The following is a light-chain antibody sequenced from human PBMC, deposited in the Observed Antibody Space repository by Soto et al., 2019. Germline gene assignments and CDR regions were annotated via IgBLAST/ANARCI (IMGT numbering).Light chain of an antibody. CDR2: DAS. J-gene: IGKJ3*01. CDR1: QRISSW. CDR3: QQYNSYSRGT. Sequence: DIQMTQSHSTLSASVGDRVTITCRASQRISSWLAWYQHTPGKTPRLLIYDASTLESGVPSRFSGSGSGTEFTLTISSLQPDDFATYYCQQYNSYSRGTFGPGTKVAIK. V-gene: IGKV1-5*01.